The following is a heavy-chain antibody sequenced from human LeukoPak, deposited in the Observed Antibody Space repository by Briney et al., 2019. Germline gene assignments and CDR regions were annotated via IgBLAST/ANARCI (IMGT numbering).Heavy chain of an antibody. J-gene: IGHJ4*02. CDR1: GGSISSSYYY. Sequence: SETLSLTCTVSGGSISSSYYYWGWIRQPPGKGLEWIGSIYYSGSTNYNPSLKSRVTISVDTSKNQFSLKLSSVTAADTAVYYCARGDWLAFDYWGQGTLVTVSS. V-gene: IGHV4-39*07. D-gene: IGHD3-9*01. CDR2: IYYSGST. CDR3: ARGDWLAFDY.